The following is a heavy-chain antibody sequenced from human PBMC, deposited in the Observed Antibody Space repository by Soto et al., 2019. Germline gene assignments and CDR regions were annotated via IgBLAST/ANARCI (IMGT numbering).Heavy chain of an antibody. D-gene: IGHD2-15*01. CDR1: GYTFTKYA. CDR3: ARGEGYCSGGTCYRWFDP. V-gene: IGHV1-3*01. Sequence: QVRLVQSGAEVKRPGASVKLSCKASGYTFTKYAIHWVRQAPGQGLEWMGWLNAGSGNTKYSQKFQGRVTITRDTSANTAYMELSSLRFEDTAVYYCARGEGYCSGGTCYRWFDPWGQGSLVTVSS. CDR2: LNAGSGNT. J-gene: IGHJ5*02.